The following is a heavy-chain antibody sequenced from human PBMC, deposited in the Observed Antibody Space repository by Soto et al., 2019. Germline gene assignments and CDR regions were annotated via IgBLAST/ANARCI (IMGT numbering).Heavy chain of an antibody. V-gene: IGHV1-69*13. Sequence: ASVKVSCKASGGTFSSYRINWVRQAPGQGLEWVGGIVPIYRTADYAQKFQGRVTITADESARTSYMELRSLKSDDTAVYYCAREILSPDFYFHGMDVWGQGTTVTV. D-gene: IGHD2-15*01. CDR1: GGTFSSYR. CDR3: AREILSPDFYFHGMDV. CDR2: IVPIYRTA. J-gene: IGHJ6*02.